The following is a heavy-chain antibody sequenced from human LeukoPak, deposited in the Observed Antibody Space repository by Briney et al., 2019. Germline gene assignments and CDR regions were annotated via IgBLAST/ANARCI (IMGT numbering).Heavy chain of an antibody. D-gene: IGHD4-17*01. V-gene: IGHV3-73*01. CDR1: GFTFSGSA. Sequence: PGGSLRLSCAASGFTFSGSAMHWVRQASGKGLEWVGRIRSKANSYATAYAASVKGRFTISRDDSKNTAYLQMNSPRAEDTAVYYCAKEIYGDPTGGRFQHWGQGTLVTVSS. CDR3: AKEIYGDPTGGRFQH. CDR2: IRSKANSYAT. J-gene: IGHJ1*01.